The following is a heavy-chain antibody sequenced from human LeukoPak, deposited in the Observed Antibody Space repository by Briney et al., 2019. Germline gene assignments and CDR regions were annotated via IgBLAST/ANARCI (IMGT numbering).Heavy chain of an antibody. CDR1: GFTFSNSA. CDR2: ISNAGSGT. V-gene: IGHV3-23*01. CDR3: AKVSDYGDYIAY. J-gene: IGHJ4*02. D-gene: IGHD4-17*01. Sequence: PGGSLRLSCAASGFTFSNSAMTWIRQLPGKGLEWVSTISNAGSGTYYADFVKGRFTISRDNSKNTLYLQMNSLRAEDTAVYYCAKVSDYGDYIAYWRQGTLVTVSS.